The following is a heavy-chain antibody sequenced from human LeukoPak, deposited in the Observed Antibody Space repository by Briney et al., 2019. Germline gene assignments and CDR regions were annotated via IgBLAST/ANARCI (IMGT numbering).Heavy chain of an antibody. V-gene: IGHV4-39*07. Sequence: PSETLSLTCTVSGGSISSSSYYWGWIRQPPGKGLEWIGSIYYSGSTYYNPSLKSRVTISVDTSKNQFSLKLSSVTAADTAVYYCARDMLRDDFWSGYSTDDAFDIWGQGTMVTVSS. CDR1: GGSISSSSYY. J-gene: IGHJ3*02. CDR3: ARDMLRDDFWSGYSTDDAFDI. CDR2: IYYSGST. D-gene: IGHD3-3*01.